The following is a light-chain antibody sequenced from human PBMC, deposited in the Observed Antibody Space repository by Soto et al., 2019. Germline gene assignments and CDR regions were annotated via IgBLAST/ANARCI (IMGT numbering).Light chain of an antibody. J-gene: IGLJ1*01. CDR3: QSYDSSLSGSRV. CDR1: SSNIGAGYD. V-gene: IGLV1-40*01. CDR2: GNS. Sequence: QSVLTQPPSXXXXXXXXXXISCTGSSSNIGAGYDVHWYQQLPGTAPKLLIYGNSNRPSGVPDRVSGSKSGTSASLAITGLQAEDEADYYCQSYDSSLSGSRVFGTGTKVTVL.